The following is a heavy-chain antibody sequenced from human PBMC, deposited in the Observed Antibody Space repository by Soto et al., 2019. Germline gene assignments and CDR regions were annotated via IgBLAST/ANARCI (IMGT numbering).Heavy chain of an antibody. Sequence: GSLRLSCAASGFTFSNYWMSWVRQAPGKGLEWVANINQDGSDKDYVDSVKGRFTISRDNAKNSLYLQMDSLRAEDTAVYYCARLVRSNYESSGFWFYWGQGTSITVSS. CDR3: ARLVRSNYESSGFWFY. CDR2: INQDGSDK. CDR1: GFTFSNYW. J-gene: IGHJ4*02. V-gene: IGHV3-7*01. D-gene: IGHD3-22*01.